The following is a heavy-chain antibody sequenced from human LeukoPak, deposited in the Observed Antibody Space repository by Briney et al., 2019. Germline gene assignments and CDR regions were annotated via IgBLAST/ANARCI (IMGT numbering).Heavy chain of an antibody. CDR1: GDTFSNYA. CDR2: IIPIFNTT. Sequence: SVKVSCKASGDTFSNYAITWVRQAPGQGLEWMGDIIPIFNTTNYAQKFQGRVTITADESTNTAYMELSSLRSEDTAVYYCARESSISSSWLNWFDPWGQGTLVTVSS. CDR3: ARESSISSSWLNWFDP. V-gene: IGHV1-69*13. J-gene: IGHJ5*02. D-gene: IGHD6-13*01.